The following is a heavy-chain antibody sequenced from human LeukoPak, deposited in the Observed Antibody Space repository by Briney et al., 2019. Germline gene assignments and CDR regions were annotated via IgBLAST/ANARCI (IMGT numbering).Heavy chain of an antibody. CDR2: ISYDGSNE. CDR3: AKDRIVGVISGTDD. Sequence: GGSLRLSCGTSAFTFSSYAMCWVRQAPGKGLEWVAGISYDGSNEYYADSVTGRFTISRDNPQNTLYLLMNSLRAEDTAMYYCAKDRIVGVISGTDDRGQGTLVTVSS. D-gene: IGHD3-10*01. CDR1: AFTFSSYA. V-gene: IGHV3-30*18. J-gene: IGHJ4*02.